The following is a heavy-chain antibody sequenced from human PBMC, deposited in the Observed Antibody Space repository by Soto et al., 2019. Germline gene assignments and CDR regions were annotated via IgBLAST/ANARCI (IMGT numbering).Heavy chain of an antibody. J-gene: IGHJ6*02. CDR1: GDSVGNGPYY. Sequence: VRLQESGPGLVRPSETLSLSCLVSGDSVGNGPYYWSWIRQSPGEGQEWIAYIYYSGSTNVNPSLESRVNISIDMSKNQFFLELRSVTAADAAVYFCARVGSSCHSGGCYYYYGLGVWGQGTTDAISS. V-gene: IGHV4-61*01. CDR3: ARVGSSCHSGGCYYYYGLGV. CDR2: IYYSGST. D-gene: IGHD1-26*01.